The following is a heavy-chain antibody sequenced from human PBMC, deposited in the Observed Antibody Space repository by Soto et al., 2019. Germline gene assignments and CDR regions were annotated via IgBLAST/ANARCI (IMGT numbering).Heavy chain of an antibody. D-gene: IGHD2-15*01. Sequence: QLQLQESGSGLVKPSQTLSLTCAVSGGSISSDTYSWSWIRQPPGKGLEWVGYIHHSGNTYFTPSLKSRVTISVDRSKNQLSLKLTSVTAADTAVYYCARTMLLGWFDPWGQGTLVTVSS. CDR1: GGSISSDTYS. V-gene: IGHV4-30-2*01. CDR2: IHHSGNT. CDR3: ARTMLLGWFDP. J-gene: IGHJ5*02.